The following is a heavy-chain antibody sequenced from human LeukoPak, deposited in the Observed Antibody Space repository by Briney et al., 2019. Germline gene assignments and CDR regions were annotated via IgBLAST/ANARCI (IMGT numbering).Heavy chain of an antibody. Sequence: ASVKVSCKASGYTFTSYYMHWVRQAPGQGLEWMGIINPSGGSTSYAQKFQGRVTMTRDMSTSTVYMELSSLRSEDTAVYYCARDSPPYSNYAGWFDPWGQGTLVTVSS. D-gene: IGHD4-11*01. CDR2: INPSGGST. J-gene: IGHJ5*02. V-gene: IGHV1-46*01. CDR1: GYTFTSYY. CDR3: ARDSPPYSNYAGWFDP.